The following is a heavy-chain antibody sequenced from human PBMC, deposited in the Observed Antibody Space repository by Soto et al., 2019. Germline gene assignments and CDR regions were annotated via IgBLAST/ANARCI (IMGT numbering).Heavy chain of an antibody. V-gene: IGHV1-18*01. CDR3: ARDRLTKVRGKGDY. CDR2: ISAYNGNT. D-gene: IGHD3-10*01. CDR1: GYTFTSYG. Sequence: QVQLVQSGAEVKKPGASVKVSCKASGYTFTSYGISWVRQAPGQGLEWMGWISAYNGNTNYAQQLQGRVTITTDTPTSTAYMELRSLRSDGTAVYYCARDRLTKVRGKGDYWCQGTLVTVSS. J-gene: IGHJ4*02.